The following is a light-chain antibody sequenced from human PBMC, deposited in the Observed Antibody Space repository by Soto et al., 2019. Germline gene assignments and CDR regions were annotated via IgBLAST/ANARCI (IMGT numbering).Light chain of an antibody. CDR2: AAS. Sequence: DIQMTQSPSTLSAYVGDRVIITCRASQRISSYLNWYQQTPGKAPRLLIYAASSLQSGVPSRFSGSGSWTDFTLTINTLQPEDFATYFCQQSYSAPLTFGGGTKVDFK. CDR1: QRISSY. CDR3: QQSYSAPLT. V-gene: IGKV1-39*01. J-gene: IGKJ4*01.